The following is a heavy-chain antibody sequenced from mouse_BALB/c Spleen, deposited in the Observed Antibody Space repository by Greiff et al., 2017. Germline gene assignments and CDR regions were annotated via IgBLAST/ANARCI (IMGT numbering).Heavy chain of an antibody. CDR3: TRGYYDFLFAY. V-gene: IGHV6-6*02. J-gene: IGHJ3*01. CDR1: GFTFSNYW. CDR2: IRLKSNNYAT. Sequence: EVQGVESGGGLVQPGGSMKLSCVASGFTFSNYWMNWVRQSPEKGLEWVAEIRLKSNNYATHYAESVKGRFTISRDDSKSSVYLQMNNLRAEDTGIYYCTRGYYDFLFAYWGQGTLVTVSA. D-gene: IGHD2-4*01.